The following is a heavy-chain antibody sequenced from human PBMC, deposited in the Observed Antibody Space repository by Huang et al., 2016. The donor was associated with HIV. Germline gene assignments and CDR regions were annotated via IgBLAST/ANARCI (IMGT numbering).Heavy chain of an antibody. V-gene: IGHV1-69*01. CDR1: GGTFSSYA. CDR3: ARVESRRYYDSSGYYY. J-gene: IGHJ4*02. D-gene: IGHD3-22*01. Sequence: QVQLVQSGAEVKKPGSSVKVSCKASGGTFSSYAISWVRPAPGQGLEWMGGTIRSFGTANYAQKFQGRVTITADEATSTAYMELSSLRSEDTAVYYCARVESRRYYDSSGYYYWGQGTLVTVSS. CDR2: TIRSFGTA.